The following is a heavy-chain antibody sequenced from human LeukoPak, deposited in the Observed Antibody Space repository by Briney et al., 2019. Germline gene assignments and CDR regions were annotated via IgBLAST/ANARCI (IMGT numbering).Heavy chain of an antibody. D-gene: IGHD3-10*01. CDR3: ARHMVRGVIEMVFDY. Sequence: ASVKVSCKASGYTFTSYGISWVRQAPGQGLEWMGWISAYNGNTNYAQKLQGRVTMTTDTSTSTAYMELRSLRSDDTAVYYCARHMVRGVIEMVFDYWGQGTLVTVSS. J-gene: IGHJ4*02. V-gene: IGHV1-18*01. CDR1: GYTFTSYG. CDR2: ISAYNGNT.